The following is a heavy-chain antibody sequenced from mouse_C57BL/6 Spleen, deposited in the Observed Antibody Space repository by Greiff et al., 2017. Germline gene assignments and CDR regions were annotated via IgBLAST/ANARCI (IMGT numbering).Heavy chain of an antibody. D-gene: IGHD1-1*01. J-gene: IGHJ1*03. CDR1: GFNIKDDY. V-gene: IGHV14-4*01. CDR2: IDPENGDT. CDR3: TTGGGVTTVVATDWYFDV. Sequence: VQLQQSGAELVRPGASVKLSCTASGFNIKDDYMHWVKQRPEQGLEWIGWIDPENGDTEYASKFQGKATITADTSSNTAYLQLSSLTSEDTAVYYGTTGGGVTTVVATDWYFDVWGTGTTVTVSS.